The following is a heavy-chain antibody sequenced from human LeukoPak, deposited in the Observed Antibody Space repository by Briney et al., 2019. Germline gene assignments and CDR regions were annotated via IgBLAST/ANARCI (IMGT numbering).Heavy chain of an antibody. CDR2: INQEGIET. Sequence: GSLRLSCAASGFSFSSYWMSWVRQAPGKGLEWVANINQEGIETYYVDSVKGRFTISRDNAKNSLFLQMNSLRAEDTAVYYCARGGPGRWPAYYFDYWGQGTLVTVSS. D-gene: IGHD2-15*01. V-gene: IGHV3-7*05. J-gene: IGHJ4*02. CDR3: ARGGPGRWPAYYFDY. CDR1: GFSFSSYW.